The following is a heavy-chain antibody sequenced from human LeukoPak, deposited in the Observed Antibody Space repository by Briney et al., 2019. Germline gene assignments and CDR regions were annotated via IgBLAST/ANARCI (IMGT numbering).Heavy chain of an antibody. Sequence: GGSLRLSCAASGLTFSSYSMNGVRQAPGKGLEWVSSISSSSSYIYYADSVKGRFTISRDNAKNSLYLQMNSLRAEDTAVYYCASMLIGGSGWYDIWGQGTLVTVSS. J-gene: IGHJ4*02. CDR3: ASMLIGGSGWYDI. CDR2: ISSSSSYI. CDR1: GLTFSSYS. V-gene: IGHV3-21*01. D-gene: IGHD6-19*01.